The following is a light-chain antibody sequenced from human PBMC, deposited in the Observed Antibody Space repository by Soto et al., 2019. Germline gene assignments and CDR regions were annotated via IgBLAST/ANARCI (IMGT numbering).Light chain of an antibody. CDR1: QSVSSGY. CDR2: GAS. Sequence: EIVLTQSPGTLSLSQGERATLSCRASQSVSSGYLAWYQQKPGQAPRLLIYGASSRATGIPDRFSGSGSGTDFTLTISRREPEDFAVYYCQRYGSSYTFGQGTKLEIK. V-gene: IGKV3-20*01. CDR3: QRYGSSYT. J-gene: IGKJ2*01.